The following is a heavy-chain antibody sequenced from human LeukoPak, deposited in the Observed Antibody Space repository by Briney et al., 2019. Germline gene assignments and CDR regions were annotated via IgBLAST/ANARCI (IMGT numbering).Heavy chain of an antibody. CDR2: INPKSGGT. V-gene: IGHV1-2*02. J-gene: IGHJ4*02. CDR3: AKTGGAFYTSGWYYFDY. D-gene: IGHD6-19*01. Sequence: GGSVKVSRTASGYTFSNYGVTWVPQAPGQGLEWMGWINPKSGGTNYTQTPQGRVTMTRDTSSSTAYMELRRLGSDDTAVYYCAKTGGAFYTSGWYYFDYWGQGTLVTVSS. CDR1: GYTFSNYG.